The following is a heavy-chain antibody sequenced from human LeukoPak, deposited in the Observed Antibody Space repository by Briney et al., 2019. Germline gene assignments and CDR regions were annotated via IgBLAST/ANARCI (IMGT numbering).Heavy chain of an antibody. CDR1: GFTFSNYY. V-gene: IGHV3-21*01. Sequence: PGGSLRLSCAASGFTFSNYYVHWVRQPPGKGLEWVSSISSSSSYIYYADSVKGRFTISRDNAKNSLYLQMNSLRAEDTAVYYCARDRANSRDDIWGQGTMVTVSS. CDR3: ARDRANSRDDI. D-gene: IGHD2/OR15-2a*01. J-gene: IGHJ3*02. CDR2: ISSSSSYI.